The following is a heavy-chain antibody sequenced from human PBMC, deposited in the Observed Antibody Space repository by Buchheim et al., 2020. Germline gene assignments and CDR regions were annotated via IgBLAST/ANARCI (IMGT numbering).Heavy chain of an antibody. CDR3: ARTMRFWSGYYIAEYFQH. J-gene: IGHJ1*01. CDR1: GGSFSGYY. V-gene: IGHV4-34*01. D-gene: IGHD3-3*01. Sequence: QVQLQQWGAGLLKPSETLSLTCAVYGGSFSGYYWSWIRQPPGKGLEWIGEINHSGSTNYNPSLKSRVTISVDTSKNPFSLKLSSVTAADTAVYYCARTMRFWSGYYIAEYFQHWGQGTL. CDR2: INHSGST.